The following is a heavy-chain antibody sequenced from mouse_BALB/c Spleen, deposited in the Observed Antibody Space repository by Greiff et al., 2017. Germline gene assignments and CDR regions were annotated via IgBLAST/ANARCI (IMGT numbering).Heavy chain of an antibody. V-gene: IGHV1-25*01. CDR3: AAGLCSFDD. J-gene: IGHJ1*01. Sequence: EVQLQQSGAGLVKPGASVKLSCAASGYSFTGYNMTWVQQSHGKRLEWIGNIDPYYGGTNYNQKIKGKATLTVDASSSTDYKQLKLLTSEASVVYCGAAGLCSFDDWGAGTTLTVSS. CDR1: GYSFTGYN. D-gene: IGHD3-3*01. CDR2: IDPYYGGT.